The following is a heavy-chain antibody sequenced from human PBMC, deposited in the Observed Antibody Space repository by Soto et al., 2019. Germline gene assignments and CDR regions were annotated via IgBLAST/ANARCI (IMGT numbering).Heavy chain of an antibody. J-gene: IGHJ3*02. V-gene: IGHV1-69*02. Sequence: ASVKVSCKASGGTSSSYTISWVRQAPGQGLEWMGRIIPILGIANYAQKFQGRVTITADKPTSTAYMELSSLRSADTAVYYCPRGSKGRLRDPFDIWGLGTMVTVS. CDR3: PRGSKGRLRDPFDI. D-gene: IGHD6-13*01. CDR2: IIPILGIA. CDR1: GGTSSSYT.